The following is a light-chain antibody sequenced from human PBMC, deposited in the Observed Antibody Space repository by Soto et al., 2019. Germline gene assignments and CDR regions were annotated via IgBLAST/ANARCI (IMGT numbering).Light chain of an antibody. CDR2: SHN. CDR3: AAWDDSLDGVV. CDR1: SSNIGRSF. V-gene: IGLV1-47*02. Sequence: QSVLTQPPSASGTPGQNVTISCSGSSSNIGRSFVYWYQQFPGAAPKLLMYSHNIRPAGIPDRFSASTSGTSASLAISGLRSEDEADYYCAAWDDSLDGVVFGGGTKLTVL. J-gene: IGLJ2*01.